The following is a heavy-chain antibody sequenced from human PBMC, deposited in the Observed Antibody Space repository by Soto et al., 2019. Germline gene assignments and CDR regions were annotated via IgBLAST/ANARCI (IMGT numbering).Heavy chain of an antibody. Sequence: ASVKVSCKASGYTFTSYDINWVRQATGQGLEWMGWMNPNSGNTGYAQKFQGRVTMTRNTSISTAYMELSSLRSEDTAVYYCARQIPAYDFWSGYYAYWGQGTLVTVSS. V-gene: IGHV1-8*01. CDR1: GYTFTSYD. J-gene: IGHJ4*02. CDR3: ARQIPAYDFWSGYYAY. D-gene: IGHD3-3*01. CDR2: MNPNSGNT.